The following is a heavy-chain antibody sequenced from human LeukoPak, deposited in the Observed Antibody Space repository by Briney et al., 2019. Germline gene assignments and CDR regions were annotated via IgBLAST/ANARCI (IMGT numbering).Heavy chain of an antibody. CDR1: GGSISSSSYY. Sequence: SETLSLTCTVSGGSISSSSYYWGWIRQPPGKGLEWIGSIYYSGSTYYNPSLKSRVTISVDTSKNQFSLKLSSVTAADTAVYYCARDYGPGEEYSSGWYRTDWGQGTLVTVSS. J-gene: IGHJ4*02. D-gene: IGHD6-19*01. CDR3: ARDYGPGEEYSSGWYRTD. V-gene: IGHV4-39*07. CDR2: IYYSGST.